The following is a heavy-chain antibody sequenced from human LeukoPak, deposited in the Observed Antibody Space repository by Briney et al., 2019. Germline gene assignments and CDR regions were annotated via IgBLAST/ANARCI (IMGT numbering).Heavy chain of an antibody. CDR3: ARAGVAVAGNYYYYGMDV. Sequence: SETLSLTCTVSGGSISSYYWSWFRQPPGKGLEWIGYIYYSGSTNYNPSLKSRVTISVDTSKNQFSLKLSSVTAADTAVYYCARAGVAVAGNYYYYGMDVWGQGTTVTVSS. CDR1: GGSISSYY. CDR2: IYYSGST. V-gene: IGHV4-59*08. J-gene: IGHJ6*02. D-gene: IGHD6-19*01.